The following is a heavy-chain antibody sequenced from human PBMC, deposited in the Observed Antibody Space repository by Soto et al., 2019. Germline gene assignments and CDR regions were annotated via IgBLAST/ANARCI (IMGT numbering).Heavy chain of an antibody. CDR2: INHSGST. V-gene: IGHV4-34*01. CDR1: GGSFSGYY. D-gene: IGHD2-2*01. CDR3: ARGTIVVVPAAIRSWNWFDP. J-gene: IGHJ5*02. Sequence: PSETLSLTCAVYGGSFSGYYWSWIRQPPGKGLDWIGEINHSGSTNYNPSLKSRVTISVDTSKNQFSLKLSSVTAADTAVYYCARGTIVVVPAAIRSWNWFDPWGQGTLVTVSS.